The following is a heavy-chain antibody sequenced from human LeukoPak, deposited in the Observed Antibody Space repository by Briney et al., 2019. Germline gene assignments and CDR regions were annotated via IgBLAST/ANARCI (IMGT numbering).Heavy chain of an antibody. CDR2: INYSGST. CDR1: GGSISSDNYQ. CDR3: ARYGSGSTWFDP. Sequence: PSQTLSLTCTVSGGSISSDNYQWSWIRQPPGKGLEWIGYINYSGSTYYNPSLKSRVTISVDTSKNHFSLRLSSVTAADTAVYYCARYGSGSTWFDPWGQGTLVTVSS. J-gene: IGHJ5*02. D-gene: IGHD3-10*01. V-gene: IGHV4-30-4*01.